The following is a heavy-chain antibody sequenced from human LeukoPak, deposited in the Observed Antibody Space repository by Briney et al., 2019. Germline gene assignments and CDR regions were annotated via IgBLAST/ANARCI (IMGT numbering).Heavy chain of an antibody. J-gene: IGHJ4*02. D-gene: IGHD1-20*01. CDR2: THSSGST. CDR1: GGSISSSSYY. CDR3: ARGVNWNGDFDY. V-gene: IGHV4-61*01. Sequence: PSETLSLTCSASGGSISSSSYYWSWIRQPPGKGLEWIGYTHSSGSTNYNPSLKSRVTISVDTSKNQFSLKLSSVTAADTAVYYCARGVNWNGDFDYWGQGTLVTVSS.